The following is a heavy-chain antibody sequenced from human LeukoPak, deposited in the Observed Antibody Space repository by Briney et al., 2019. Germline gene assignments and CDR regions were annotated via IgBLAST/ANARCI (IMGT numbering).Heavy chain of an antibody. V-gene: IGHV4-34*01. CDR3: ARVTGYTIEDYFDY. Sequence: SETLSLTCAVYIDSFSNYHWNWIRQTPARGMEWIGEVNESGGTNISPSLRSRVTISVKTSKNQFSLKLRSVTAADTAVYYCARVTGYTIEDYFDYWGQGTLVTVSS. CDR2: VNESGGT. CDR1: IDSFSNYH. J-gene: IGHJ4*02. D-gene: IGHD3-9*01.